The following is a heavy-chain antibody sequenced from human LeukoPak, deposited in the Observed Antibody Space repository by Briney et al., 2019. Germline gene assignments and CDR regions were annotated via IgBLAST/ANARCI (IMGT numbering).Heavy chain of an antibody. J-gene: IGHJ4*02. D-gene: IGHD3-3*01. CDR3: ARELVDYDFWSGYYPKYYFYY. CDR2: IKHSGST. CDR1: GGPFSVYY. V-gene: IGHV4-34*01. Sequence: PAETLSLTCAVYGGPFSVYYWSWIRPPPGKGLEWIGEIKHSGSTKYNPPPKSRVTISVDTSKNQFPLKLSSVTAADTAVDSGARELVDYDFWSGYYPKYYFYYWGQGTLVTVS.